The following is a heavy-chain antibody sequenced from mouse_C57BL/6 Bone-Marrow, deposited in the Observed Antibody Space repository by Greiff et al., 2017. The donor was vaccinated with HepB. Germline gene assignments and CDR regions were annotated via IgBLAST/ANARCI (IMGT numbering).Heavy chain of an antibody. CDR2: IYPRSGNT. J-gene: IGHJ1*03. CDR1: GYTFTSYG. CDR3: ARKGLLPWYFDV. Sequence: QVQLQQSGAELARPGASVKLSCKASGYTFTSYGISWVKQRTGQGLEWIGEIYPRSGNTYYNEKFKGKATPTADKSSSTAYMELRSLTSEDSAVYFCARKGLLPWYFDVWGTGTTVTVSS. D-gene: IGHD2-3*01. V-gene: IGHV1-81*01.